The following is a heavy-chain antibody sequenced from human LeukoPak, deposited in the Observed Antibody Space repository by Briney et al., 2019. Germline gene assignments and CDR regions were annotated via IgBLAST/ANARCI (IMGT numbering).Heavy chain of an antibody. Sequence: GASVKVSCKASGYTFTSYGISWVRQAPGQGLEWMGRIIPILGIANYAQKFQGRVTITADKSTSTAYMELSSLRSEDTAVYYCARGLDSSPGDYWGQGTLVTVSS. J-gene: IGHJ4*02. V-gene: IGHV1-69*04. CDR2: IIPILGIA. D-gene: IGHD3-22*01. CDR3: ARGLDSSPGDY. CDR1: GYTFTSYG.